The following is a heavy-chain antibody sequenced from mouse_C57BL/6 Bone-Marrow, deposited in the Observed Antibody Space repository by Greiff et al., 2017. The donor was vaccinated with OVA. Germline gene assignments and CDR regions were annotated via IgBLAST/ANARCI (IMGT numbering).Heavy chain of an antibody. CDR3: ARESITTVVGGAMDY. V-gene: IGHV1-64*01. J-gene: IGHJ4*01. Sequence: QVQLKQPGAELVKPGASVKLSCKASGYTFTSYWMHWVKQRPGQGLEWIGMIHPNSGSTNYNEKFKSKATLTVDKSSSTAYMQLSSLTSEDSAVYYCARESITTVVGGAMDYWGQGTSVTVSS. CDR2: IHPNSGST. CDR1: GYTFTSYW. D-gene: IGHD1-1*01.